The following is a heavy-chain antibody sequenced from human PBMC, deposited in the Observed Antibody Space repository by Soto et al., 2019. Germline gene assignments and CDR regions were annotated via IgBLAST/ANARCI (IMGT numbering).Heavy chain of an antibody. D-gene: IGHD6-13*01. CDR1: GFTFRTSG. V-gene: IGHV3-30*18. J-gene: IGHJ6*02. CDR3: AKEIAVAGDPFYYFGLDV. Sequence: QVQLVESGGGVVQPGRSLRLSCAASGFTFRTSGMHWVRQAPGKGLEWVGFISYEGSSKYYADSVKGRFTIARDNSKNTLYLQMSSLRGEDTAVYYYAKEIAVAGDPFYYFGLDVWGQGNTVTVSS. CDR2: ISYEGSSK.